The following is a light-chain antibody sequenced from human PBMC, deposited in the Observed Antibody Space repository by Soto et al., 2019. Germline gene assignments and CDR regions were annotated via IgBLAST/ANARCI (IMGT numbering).Light chain of an antibody. CDR3: SSYTTSSNYV. Sequence: QSVLTQPPSVSGSPGQSVTISCTGTSSDVGSYNRVSWYQQPPGTAPKLMIYEVSNRPSGVSDRFSGSKSGNTASLTISGLQAEDEADYYSSSYTTSSNYVFGSGRKVSVL. V-gene: IGLV2-18*02. CDR2: EVS. J-gene: IGLJ1*01. CDR1: SSDVGSYNR.